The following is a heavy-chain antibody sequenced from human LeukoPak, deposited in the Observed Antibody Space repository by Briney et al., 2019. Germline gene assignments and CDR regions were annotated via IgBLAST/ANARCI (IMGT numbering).Heavy chain of an antibody. J-gene: IGHJ4*02. CDR1: GGSFSTYY. V-gene: IGHV4-34*01. D-gene: IGHD3-22*01. Sequence: SETLSLTCAVSGGSFSTYYWTWIRQPPGKGLEWIGEINHSGSTNYNPSLKSRATISVDTSKNQFSLKVDSVTAADTAVYYCARRGHYDSSGPKWYYFDYWGQGTLVTVSS. CDR3: ARRGHYDSSGPKWYYFDY. CDR2: INHSGST.